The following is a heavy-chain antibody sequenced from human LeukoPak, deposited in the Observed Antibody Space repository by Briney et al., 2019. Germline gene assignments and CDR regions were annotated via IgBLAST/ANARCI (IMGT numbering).Heavy chain of an antibody. D-gene: IGHD5-12*01. V-gene: IGHV4-4*07. J-gene: IGHJ4*02. CDR2: IYPSGST. CDR1: GGSISSYY. Sequence: SETLSLNCNVSGGSISSYYWTWIRQPAGKGLEWIGRIYPSGSTYYNPSLKSRVTMSLDASKNQFSLMLSSVTAADTALYYCASSVVATGPYYLDYWGRGTLVTVSS. CDR3: ASSVVATGPYYLDY.